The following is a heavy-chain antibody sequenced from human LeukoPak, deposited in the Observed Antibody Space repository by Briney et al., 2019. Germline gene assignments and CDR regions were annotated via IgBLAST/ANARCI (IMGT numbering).Heavy chain of an antibody. V-gene: IGHV4-59*01. CDR2: IYYSGST. Sequence: AETVSLTCTVSGGSISSYYWMWMRQPPGKGLEGIGYIYYSGSTHYNPSLKSRVTISEDTSKNQFSLKLSSVTAADTAVYYCARSRYIYGAASNWFDPWGQGTLVTVSS. J-gene: IGHJ5*02. CDR3: ARSRYIYGAASNWFDP. D-gene: IGHD1-1*01. CDR1: GGSISSYY.